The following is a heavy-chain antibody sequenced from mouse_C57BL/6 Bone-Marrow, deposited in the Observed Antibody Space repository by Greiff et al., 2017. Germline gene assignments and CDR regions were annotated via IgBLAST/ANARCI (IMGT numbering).Heavy chain of an antibody. J-gene: IGHJ1*03. CDR2: INYDGSST. D-gene: IGHD2-5*01. Sequence: EVQRVESEGGLVQPGSSLKLSCTASGFTFSDYYMAWVRQVPEKGLEWVANINYDGSSTYYLDSLKSRFIISRDNAKNMLYLQMSSLKSEDTATYYCARDNSNWYFDVWGTGTTVTVSS. CDR3: ARDNSNWYFDV. V-gene: IGHV5-16*01. CDR1: GFTFSDYY.